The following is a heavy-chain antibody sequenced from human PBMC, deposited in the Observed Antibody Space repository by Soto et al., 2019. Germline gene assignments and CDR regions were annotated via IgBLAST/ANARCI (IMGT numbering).Heavy chain of an antibody. J-gene: IGHJ4*02. CDR1: GFTADDYA. CDR2: ISSNSDTI. CDR3: AKDMKWGGMTTIHYFDS. D-gene: IGHD4-17*01. Sequence: EVQLVESGGGLVQPGRSLRLSCVASGFTADDYAMHWVRQAPGKDLEWVSGISSNSDTIDYADSVKGRFTISRDNTKNSLFLQMNRLRPEDTALYYCAKDMKWGGMTTIHYFDSWGQGTLVTVSS. V-gene: IGHV3-9*02.